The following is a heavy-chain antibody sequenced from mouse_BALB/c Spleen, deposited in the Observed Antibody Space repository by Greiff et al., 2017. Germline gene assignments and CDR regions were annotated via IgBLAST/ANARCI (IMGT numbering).Heavy chain of an antibody. J-gene: IGHJ3*01. D-gene: IGHD2-1*01. CDR1: GYAFTNYL. V-gene: IGHV1-54*01. CDR2: INPGSGGT. Sequence: VKLQQSGAELVRPGTSVKVSCKASGYAFTNYLIEWVKQRPGQGLEWIGVINPGSGGTNYNEKFKGKATLTADKSSSTAYMQLSSLTSDDSAVYFCARGSGNYVSWFAYWGQGTLVTVSA. CDR3: ARGSGNYVSWFAY.